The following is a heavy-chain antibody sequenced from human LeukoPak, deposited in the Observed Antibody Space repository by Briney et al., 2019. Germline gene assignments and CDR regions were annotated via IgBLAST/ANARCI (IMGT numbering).Heavy chain of an antibody. CDR1: GGSISSDYW. CDR2: IYHTGST. CDR3: ARGQRYFEWSHPKNNYFDP. J-gene: IGHJ5*02. D-gene: IGHD3-9*01. Sequence: KPSETLSLTCAVSGGSISSDYWWSWVRQSPGKGLEWTGEIYHTGSTNYNSSLKSRVTISVDRSKDQFSLRLNSVTAADTAVYFCARGQRYFEWSHPKNNYFDPWGQGTLVTVSA. V-gene: IGHV4-4*02.